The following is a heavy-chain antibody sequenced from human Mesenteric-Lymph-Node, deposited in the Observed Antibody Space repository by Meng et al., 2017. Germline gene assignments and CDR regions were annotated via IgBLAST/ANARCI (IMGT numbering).Heavy chain of an antibody. Sequence: GGSLRLSCKGSGFTFTTYWIGWVRHIPGKGLEWMGIISPRDSDTRYSPSFQGQVTFSVDKSIATAYLEWSSLKPSDTGIYYCARLGISYSSSAHFAYWGQGTLVTVSS. CDR1: GFTFTTYW. J-gene: IGHJ4*02. V-gene: IGHV5-51*01. D-gene: IGHD6-13*01. CDR2: ISPRDSDT. CDR3: ARLGISYSSSAHFAY.